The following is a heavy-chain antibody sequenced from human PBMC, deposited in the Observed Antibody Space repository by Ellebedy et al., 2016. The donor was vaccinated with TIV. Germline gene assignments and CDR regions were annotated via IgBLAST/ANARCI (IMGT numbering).Heavy chain of an antibody. V-gene: IGHV5-51*01. Sequence: GGSLRLSCKGSGYSFTSYWIGWVRQMPGKGLDWMGIIYPGDSDTRYSPSFQGQVTISADKSISTAYLQWSSLKASDTAMYYCARQGHYYDSSGYSHYYFDYWGQGTLVTVSS. J-gene: IGHJ4*02. CDR2: IYPGDSDT. CDR1: GYSFTSYW. D-gene: IGHD3-22*01. CDR3: ARQGHYYDSSGYSHYYFDY.